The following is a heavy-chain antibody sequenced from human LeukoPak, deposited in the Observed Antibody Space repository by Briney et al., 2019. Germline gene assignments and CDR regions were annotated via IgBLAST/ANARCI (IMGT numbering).Heavy chain of an antibody. CDR3: AKDLSYDILTGPSEGYFDY. Sequence: GGSLRLSCAASGFTFSSYAMSWVRQAPGKGLEWVSAISGSGGSTYYADSVKGRFTISRDNSKNTLYLQMNSLRAEDTAVYYCAKDLSYDILTGPSEGYFDYWGQGTPVTVSS. CDR1: GFTFSSYA. CDR2: ISGSGGST. V-gene: IGHV3-23*01. J-gene: IGHJ4*02. D-gene: IGHD3-9*01.